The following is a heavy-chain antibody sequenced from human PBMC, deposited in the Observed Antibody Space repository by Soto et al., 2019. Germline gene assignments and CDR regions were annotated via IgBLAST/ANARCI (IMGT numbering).Heavy chain of an antibody. CDR1: GFTFFTYH. J-gene: IGHJ3*02. D-gene: IGHD6-19*01. CDR3: ARATSGWYKEAFEI. V-gene: IGHV3-30*04. CDR2: ISNHGRNK. Sequence: QVQLVESGGAVDQLGRPLGFTCAAQGFTFFTYHLHRVRQVPGKGREWVAVISNHGRNKYYADTVKARFTISRDNSKNTLYLQMNSLRAEDTAVYYCARATSGWYKEAFEIWGQGTMVTVSS.